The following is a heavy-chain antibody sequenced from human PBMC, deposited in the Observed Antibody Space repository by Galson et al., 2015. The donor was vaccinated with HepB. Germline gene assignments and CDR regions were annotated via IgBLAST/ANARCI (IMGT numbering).Heavy chain of an antibody. CDR2: ISYDGSNK. CDR1: GFTFSSYG. Sequence: SLRLSCAASGFTFSSYGMHWVRQAPGKGLEWVAVISYDGSNKYYADSVKGRFTISRDNSKNTLYLQMNSLRAEDTAVYYCAKDGYGVVPAAMGRLGYFDYWGQGTLVTVSS. CDR3: AKDGYGVVPAAMGRLGYFDY. D-gene: IGHD2-2*01. J-gene: IGHJ4*02. V-gene: IGHV3-30*18.